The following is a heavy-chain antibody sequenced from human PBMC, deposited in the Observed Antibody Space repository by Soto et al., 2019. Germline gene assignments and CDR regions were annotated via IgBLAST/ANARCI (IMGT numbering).Heavy chain of an antibody. CDR2: IYTDGRT. V-gene: IGHV3-53*01. J-gene: IGHJ3*02. CDR3: ARGGHGGNSSPAADCFDI. Sequence: EEQLAESGGGLIQPGGSLRLSCAASGFFVSNNYMNWVRQAPGKGLEWVSVIYTDGRTAYADSVKGRFTISRDNSKNTLYLQMSSLRPEDTAVYYCARGGHGGNSSPAADCFDIWGRGTMVTVSS. D-gene: IGHD2-21*02. CDR1: GFFVSNNY.